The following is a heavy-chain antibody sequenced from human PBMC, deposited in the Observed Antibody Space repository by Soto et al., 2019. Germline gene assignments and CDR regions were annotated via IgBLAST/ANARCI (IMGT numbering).Heavy chain of an antibody. V-gene: IGHV3-33*01. CDR3: ARDLKDSSGWNAFDY. CDR2: IWYDGSNK. CDR1: GFTFSNYG. Sequence: QVQLVESGGGVVQPGRSLSLSCAASGFTFSNYGMYWVRQAPGKGLEWVAIIWYDGSNKYYADSVKGRFTISRDNSKNKIYLQLNSLRAEDTAVYYCARDLKDSSGWNAFDYWGQGTLVTVSS. D-gene: IGHD6-19*01. J-gene: IGHJ4*02.